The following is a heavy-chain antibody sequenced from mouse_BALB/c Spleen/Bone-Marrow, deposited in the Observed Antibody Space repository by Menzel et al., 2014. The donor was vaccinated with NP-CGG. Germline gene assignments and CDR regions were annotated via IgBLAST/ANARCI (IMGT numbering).Heavy chain of an antibody. J-gene: IGHJ4*01. V-gene: IGHV14-3*02. CDR1: GFNIKDTY. Sequence: EVKLQESGAELVKPGASVKLSCTASGFNIKDTYMHWVKQRPEQGLEWIGRIYPANGDTKYDPKFQGKATITADKSSSTAYMQLSSLTSEDSAVYFCARWLLPYYAMDYWGQGTSVTVSS. CDR3: ARWLLPYYAMDY. D-gene: IGHD2-3*01. CDR2: IYPANGDT.